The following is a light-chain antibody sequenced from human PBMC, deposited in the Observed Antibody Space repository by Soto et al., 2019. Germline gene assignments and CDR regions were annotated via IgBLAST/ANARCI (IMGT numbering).Light chain of an antibody. V-gene: IGLV2-14*03. CDR2: DVT. J-gene: IGLJ2*01. CDR3: SSHTSSNTVL. Sequence: QSALTQPASVSGSPGQSITISCTGTSSDVGGYNYVSWYQHHPGKAPKLMIYDVTDRPSGISFRFSGSKSGNTASLTISRLQAEDEADYYCSSHTSSNTVLFGAGTQLTVL. CDR1: SSDVGGYNY.